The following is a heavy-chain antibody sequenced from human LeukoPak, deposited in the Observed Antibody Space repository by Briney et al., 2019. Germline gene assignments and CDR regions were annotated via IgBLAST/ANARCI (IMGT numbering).Heavy chain of an antibody. CDR3: ARGDCSGDCYHPLYY. V-gene: IGHV3-30*02. CDR1: GFTFRNYA. Sequence: GGSLRLSCAASGFTFRNYAMHWVREAPGQGLDWGAFIRNDGSIKYYADSVKGRFTISRDNSKNTLYLQMNSLRAEDTAVYYCARGDCSGDCYHPLYYWGQGSLVTVSS. D-gene: IGHD2-21*02. CDR2: IRNDGSIK. J-gene: IGHJ4*02.